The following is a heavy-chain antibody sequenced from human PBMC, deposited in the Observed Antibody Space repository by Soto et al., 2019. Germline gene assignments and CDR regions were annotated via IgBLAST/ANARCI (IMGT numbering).Heavy chain of an antibody. CDR1: GGTLSSYA. D-gene: IGHD3-9*01. V-gene: IGHV1-2*04. Sequence: ASVKVSCKDSGGTLSSYASSWVRQAPGQGLEWMGWINPISGSTNYAQKFQGWVTMTRDTSISTAYMELSRLRSDDTAVYYCARDSLANYDILTGLGAFDIWGQGTMVTVSS. CDR2: INPISGST. CDR3: ARDSLANYDILTGLGAFDI. J-gene: IGHJ3*02.